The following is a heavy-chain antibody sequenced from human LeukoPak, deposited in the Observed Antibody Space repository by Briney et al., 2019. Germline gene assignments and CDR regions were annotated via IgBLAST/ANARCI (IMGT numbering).Heavy chain of an antibody. D-gene: IGHD3-3*01. CDR3: ARDSVFHHDFWSGYYRNWFDP. Sequence: GASVKVSCKASGYTFTGYYMHWVRQAPGQGLEWMGWINPNSGGTNYAQKFQGRVTMTRDTSISTAYMELSRLRSDDTAVYYCARDSVFHHDFWSGYYRNWFDPWGQGTLVTVSS. V-gene: IGHV1-2*02. CDR1: GYTFTGYY. CDR2: INPNSGGT. J-gene: IGHJ5*02.